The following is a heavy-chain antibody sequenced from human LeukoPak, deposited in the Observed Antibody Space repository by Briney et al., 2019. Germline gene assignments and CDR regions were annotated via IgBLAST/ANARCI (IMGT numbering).Heavy chain of an antibody. J-gene: IGHJ3*02. CDR2: ISSSSSTM. CDR3: ARDHHRRLYDSQARDTFDI. CDR1: GFTFSSYS. Sequence: GGSLRLSCAASGFTFSSYSMNWVRQAPGKGLEWVSYISSSSSTMYYADSVKGRFSISRDNAKNSLYLQMNSLRAEDTAVYYCARDHHRRLYDSQARDTFDIWGQGTMVTVSS. D-gene: IGHD3-22*01. V-gene: IGHV3-48*01.